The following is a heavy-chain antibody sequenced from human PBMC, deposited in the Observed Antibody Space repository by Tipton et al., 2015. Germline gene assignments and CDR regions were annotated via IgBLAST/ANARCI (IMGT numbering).Heavy chain of an antibody. Sequence: GLVKPSETLSLTCTVSGGSISNYYWGWIRQPPGKGLEWIGYIQYSGSTNYNPSLKSRVTISVDTSKSQFSLKLTSVTAADTAMYYCARARGRHGGLLDSWGQGTLVIVSS. V-gene: IGHV4-59*01. CDR1: GGSISNYY. J-gene: IGHJ4*02. D-gene: IGHD4-23*01. CDR2: IQYSGST. CDR3: ARARGRHGGLLDS.